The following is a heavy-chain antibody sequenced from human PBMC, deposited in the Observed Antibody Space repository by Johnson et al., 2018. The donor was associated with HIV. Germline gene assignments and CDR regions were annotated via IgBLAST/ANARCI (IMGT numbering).Heavy chain of an antibody. J-gene: IGHJ3*02. CDR3: ARRDNDAFDI. CDR2: IKWNGGRI. Sequence: VLLVESGGGVVRPGGSLRLSCAASGFTFDDFAMSWVRQAPGKGLEWVSGIKWNGGRIDYADSVKGRFTISRYNSKNTLYLQMNSLRAEDTAVYYCARRDNDAFDIWGQGTMVTVSS. V-gene: IGHV3-20*04. CDR1: GFTFDDFA.